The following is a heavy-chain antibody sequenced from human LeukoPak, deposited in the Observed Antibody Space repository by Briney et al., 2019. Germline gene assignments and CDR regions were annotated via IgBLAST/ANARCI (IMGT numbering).Heavy chain of an antibody. CDR2: VYNSEYT. CDR3: ARHNDRSFGGLDY. Sequence: PSETLSLTCTVSGGSISGYYWSWIRQPPGKGLEWIAYVYNSEYTNYNPSLKSRASISVDTSKNLCSLRLTSVTAADTAVYFCARHNDRSFGGLDYWGQGMLVTVSS. D-gene: IGHD3-16*01. V-gene: IGHV4-59*08. J-gene: IGHJ4*02. CDR1: GGSISGYY.